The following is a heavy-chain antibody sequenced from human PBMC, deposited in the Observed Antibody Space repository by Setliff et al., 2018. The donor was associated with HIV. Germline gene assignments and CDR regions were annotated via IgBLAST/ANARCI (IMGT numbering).Heavy chain of an antibody. CDR3: AGHPVTSGWLSLNWFDP. CDR2: IYHDGTT. V-gene: IGHV4-39*07. D-gene: IGHD6-19*01. CDR1: GGSINTSSYY. Sequence: ETLSLTCSVSGGSINTSSYYWAWVRQPPGNELEWIGSIYHDGTTHYKSSLRSRAAISIDTSKSQISLKVRSVTAADTAVYFCAGHPVTSGWLSLNWFDPWGQGILVTVSS. J-gene: IGHJ5*01.